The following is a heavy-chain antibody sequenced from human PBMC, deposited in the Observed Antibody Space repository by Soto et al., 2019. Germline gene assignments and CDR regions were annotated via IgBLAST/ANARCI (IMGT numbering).Heavy chain of an antibody. J-gene: IGHJ3*02. V-gene: IGHV3-9*01. CDR1: GFTFDDYA. D-gene: IGHD6-19*01. CDR2: ISWNSGSI. Sequence: GGSLRLSCAASGFTFDDYAMHWVRQAPGKGLEWVSGISWNSGSIGYADSVKGRFTISRDNAKNSLYLQMNSLRAEDTALYYCAKDIESSGYWGSDAFDIWGQGTMVTVSS. CDR3: AKDIESSGYWGSDAFDI.